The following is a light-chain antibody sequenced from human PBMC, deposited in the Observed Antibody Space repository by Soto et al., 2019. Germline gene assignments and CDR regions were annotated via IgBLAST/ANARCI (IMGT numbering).Light chain of an antibody. CDR2: GAS. V-gene: IGKV3-15*01. CDR1: QSVSSN. CDR3: QQYNNWPWT. J-gene: IGKJ1*01. Sequence: EIVMTQSPATLSVSPGEGATLSCRASQSVSSNLAWYQQKPCQAPRLLIYGASTWATGIPARFSGSGCGTEFTLPISSLQSEDFAVCFCQQYNNWPWTFGQGTKVEIK.